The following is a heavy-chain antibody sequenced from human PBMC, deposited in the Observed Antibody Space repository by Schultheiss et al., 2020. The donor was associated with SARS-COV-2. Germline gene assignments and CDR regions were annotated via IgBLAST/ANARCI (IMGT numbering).Heavy chain of an antibody. V-gene: IGHV3-33*01. D-gene: IGHD3-10*01. Sequence: GGSLRLSCAASGFTFSSYGMHWVRQAPGKGLEWVAVIWYDGSNKYYADSVKGRFTISRDNSKNTLYLQMNSLRAEDMAVYYCARSQKRTAGSASGSDYWGQGTLVTVSS. CDR1: GFTFSSYG. J-gene: IGHJ4*02. CDR2: IWYDGSNK. CDR3: ARSQKRTAGSASGSDY.